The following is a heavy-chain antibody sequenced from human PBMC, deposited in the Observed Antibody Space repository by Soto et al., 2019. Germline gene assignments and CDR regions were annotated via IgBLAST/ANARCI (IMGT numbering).Heavy chain of an antibody. CDR2: IDHSGYT. V-gene: IGHV4-34*01. J-gene: IGHJ5*02. CDR3: ARVRDWFDP. CDR1: GGSFIGYY. D-gene: IGHD3-3*01. Sequence: TSETLSLTCAFYGGSFIGYYWKWIRQPPGKGLEWIGEIDHSGYTNYNPSLKSRVTISVDTSKNQFSLRLTSVTAADTAVYYCARVRDWFDPWGQGTLVTVSS.